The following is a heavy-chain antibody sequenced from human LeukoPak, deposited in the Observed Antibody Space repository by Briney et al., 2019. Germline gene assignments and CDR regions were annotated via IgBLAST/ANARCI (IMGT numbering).Heavy chain of an antibody. Sequence: ASVKVSCKASGYTFTSYGISWVRQAPGQGLEWMGWISAYNGNTNYAQKLQGRVTMTTDTSTSTAYMELRSLRSDDTAVYYCARGGLTMVRGVISPGAYYMDVWGKGTTVTVSS. J-gene: IGHJ6*03. CDR1: GYTFTSYG. CDR2: ISAYNGNT. CDR3: ARGGLTMVRGVISPGAYYMDV. D-gene: IGHD3-10*01. V-gene: IGHV1-18*01.